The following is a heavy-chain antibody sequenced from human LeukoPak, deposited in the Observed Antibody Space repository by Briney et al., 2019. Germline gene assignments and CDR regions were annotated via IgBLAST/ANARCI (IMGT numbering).Heavy chain of an antibody. Sequence: SETLSLTCSVSGYSISSGYFWGWIRQTPGQGLEWIGSIYNSGSTYYNPSLKSRVTLSVDTSKNQFSLKLSSVTAADTAVYYCARGRSSWYGNWFDPWGQGTLVTVSS. CDR2: IYNSGST. V-gene: IGHV4-38-2*01. D-gene: IGHD6-13*01. CDR1: GYSISSGYF. J-gene: IGHJ5*02. CDR3: ARGRSSWYGNWFDP.